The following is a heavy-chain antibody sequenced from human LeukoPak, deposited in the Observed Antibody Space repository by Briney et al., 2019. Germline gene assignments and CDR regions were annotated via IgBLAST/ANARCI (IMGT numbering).Heavy chain of an antibody. CDR2: ISGSGGST. D-gene: IGHD3-16*02. CDR3: ARRGLIAPYYFDY. J-gene: IGHJ4*02. V-gene: IGHV3-23*01. Sequence: GGSLRLSCVVSGFTFSIFAMSWVRQAPGKGLEWVSGISGSGGSTYYADSVKGRVTISRDNSKNTLYLQMNSLRAVDTAVYYCARRGLIAPYYFDYWGQGTLVTVSS. CDR1: GFTFSIFA.